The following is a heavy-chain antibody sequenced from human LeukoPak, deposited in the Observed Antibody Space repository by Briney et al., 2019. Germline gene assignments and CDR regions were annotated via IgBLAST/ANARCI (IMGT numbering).Heavy chain of an antibody. V-gene: IGHV4-34*01. CDR3: ARSSRISQFWGLSTEIDY. J-gene: IGHJ4*02. Sequence: SETLSLTCAVYGGSFSGYYWSWIRQPPGKGLEWIGEINHSGSTNYNPSLKSRVTISVDTSKNQFSLKLSSVTAADTAVYYCARSSRISQFWGLSTEIDYWGQGTLVTVSS. CDR2: INHSGST. D-gene: IGHD3-16*01. CDR1: GGSFSGYY.